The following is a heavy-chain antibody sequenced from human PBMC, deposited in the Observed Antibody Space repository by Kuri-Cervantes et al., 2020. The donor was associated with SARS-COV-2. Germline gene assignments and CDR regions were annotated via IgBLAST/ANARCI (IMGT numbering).Heavy chain of an antibody. CDR3: ARGSDSTGTAGSAFDI. V-gene: IGHV1-2*02. D-gene: IGHD1-1*01. J-gene: IGHJ3*02. Sequence: ASVKVSCKASGYTFTGYYMHWVRQAPGQGLEWMGWINPNSGGTNYAQKFQGRVTMTRDTSISTAYVELSRLRSDDTAVYYCARGSDSTGTAGSAFDIWGQGTMVTVSS. CDR1: GYTFTGYY. CDR2: INPNSGGT.